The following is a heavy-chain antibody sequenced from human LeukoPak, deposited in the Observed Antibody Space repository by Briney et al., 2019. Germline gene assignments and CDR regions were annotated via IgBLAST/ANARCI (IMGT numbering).Heavy chain of an antibody. CDR2: IRHDGSNK. CDR1: GFTFSSYG. V-gene: IGHV3-30*02. D-gene: IGHD3-9*01. Sequence: GGSLRLSCAASGFTFSSYGMHWVRQAPGKGLEWVAFIRHDGSNKYYADSVKGRFTISRDNSKNTLYLQMNSLRAEDTAVYYCAKGGDILTGYRYYYYYMDVWGKGTTVTISS. J-gene: IGHJ6*03. CDR3: AKGGDILTGYRYYYYYMDV.